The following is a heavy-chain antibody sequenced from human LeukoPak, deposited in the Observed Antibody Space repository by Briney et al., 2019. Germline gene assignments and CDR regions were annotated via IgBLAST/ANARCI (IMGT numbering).Heavy chain of an antibody. Sequence: GGSLRLSCAASGFTLSSYAMSWVRQAPGKGLEWVSATSSSDAGTYHAESVRGRFTISRDNSKNTLYLQMNSLRADDAAVYYCARAPVTSCRGAFCYPFDIWGQGTLVTVSS. CDR1: GFTLSSYA. CDR3: ARAPVTSCRGAFCYPFDI. V-gene: IGHV3-23*01. CDR2: TSSSDAGT. J-gene: IGHJ4*02. D-gene: IGHD2-15*01.